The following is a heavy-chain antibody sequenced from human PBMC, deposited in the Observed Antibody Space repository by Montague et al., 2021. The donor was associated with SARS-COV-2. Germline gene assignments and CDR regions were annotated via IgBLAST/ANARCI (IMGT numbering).Heavy chain of an antibody. Sequence: SLRLSCAASGFTFGNFAMSWVRQAPGKGLEWVSGIIGSAGRTYYTDSVKGRFTISRDNSKNMLYLQMNSQRAEDTATYYCAKMRGGTYDDYGMNVWGQGATVTVSS. V-gene: IGHV3-23*01. J-gene: IGHJ6*02. CDR3: AKMRGGTYDDYGMNV. CDR1: GFTFGNFA. D-gene: IGHD1-26*01. CDR2: IIGSAGRT.